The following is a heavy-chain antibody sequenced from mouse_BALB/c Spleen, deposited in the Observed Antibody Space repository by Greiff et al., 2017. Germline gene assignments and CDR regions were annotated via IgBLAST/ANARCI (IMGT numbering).Heavy chain of an antibody. CDR1: GYTFSSYW. D-gene: IGHD1-1*01. CDR2: ILPGSGST. Sequence: QVQLKQSGAELMKPGASVKISCKATGYTFSSYWIEWVKQRPGHGLEWIGEILPGSGSTNYNEKFKGKATFTADTSSNTAYMQLSSLTSEDSAVYYCARSRGDYYGSSYWYFDVWGAGTTVTVSS. CDR3: ARSRGDYYGSSYWYFDV. J-gene: IGHJ1*01. V-gene: IGHV1-9*01.